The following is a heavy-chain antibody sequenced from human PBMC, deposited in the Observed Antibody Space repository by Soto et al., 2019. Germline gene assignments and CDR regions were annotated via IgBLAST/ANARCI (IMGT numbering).Heavy chain of an antibody. CDR3: ARDGEGYGDYELEY. Sequence: QVQLVESGGGVVQPGRSLRLSCAASGFTFSSYGMHWVRQAPGKGLEWVAVIWYAGSNKYYADSVKGRFTISRDNSKNTLYLQTNSLRAEDTAVYYCARDGEGYGDYELEYWGQGTLVTVSS. J-gene: IGHJ4*02. CDR2: IWYAGSNK. CDR1: GFTFSSYG. V-gene: IGHV3-33*01. D-gene: IGHD4-17*01.